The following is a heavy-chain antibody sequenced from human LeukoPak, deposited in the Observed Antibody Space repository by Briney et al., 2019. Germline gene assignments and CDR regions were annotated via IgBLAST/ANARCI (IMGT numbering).Heavy chain of an antibody. V-gene: IGHV4-59*01. D-gene: IGHD6-19*01. J-gene: IGHJ4*02. Sequence: PSETLSLTCTVSGGSILNYYWTWIRQPPGKGLEWIGYIYSTRDTTYNPSLKSRVSISADTSKNQFSLKLSSVTAADTAVYYCARIAVSSGWGYFDYWGQGTLVTASS. CDR1: GGSILNYY. CDR3: ARIAVSSGWGYFDY. CDR2: IYSTRDT.